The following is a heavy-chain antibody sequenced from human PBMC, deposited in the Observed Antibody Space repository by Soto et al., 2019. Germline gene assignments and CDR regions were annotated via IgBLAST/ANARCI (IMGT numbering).Heavy chain of an antibody. CDR2: ISSSGSTI. D-gene: IGHD2-21*02. V-gene: IGHV3-11*01. Sequence: QVQLVESGGGLVKPGGSLSLSCAASGFTFSDYYMSWIRQAPGKGLEWVSYISSSGSTIYYADSVKGRFTISRDNAQNSLYLQMNSLRAEDTAGYYRAGVEVVVVTKGIGAFDICGQGTMVIVSS. CDR1: GFTFSDYY. CDR3: AGVEVVVVTKGIGAFDI. J-gene: IGHJ3*02.